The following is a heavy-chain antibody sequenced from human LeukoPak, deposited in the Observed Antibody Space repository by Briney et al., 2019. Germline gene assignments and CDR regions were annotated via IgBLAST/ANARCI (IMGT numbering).Heavy chain of an antibody. J-gene: IGHJ4*02. CDR3: GTHAGRTGSDD. CDR2: ISGSGSDI. Sequence: GGSLRLSCATSGFIFSDYYMSWIRQAPGNGLEWVSYISGSGSDISYVDSVKGRFTISRDNVKDSLYLQMNSLRAEDTAVYYCGTHAGRTGSDDWGQGTLVTVSS. D-gene: IGHD3/OR15-3a*01. CDR1: GFIFSDYY. V-gene: IGHV3-11*01.